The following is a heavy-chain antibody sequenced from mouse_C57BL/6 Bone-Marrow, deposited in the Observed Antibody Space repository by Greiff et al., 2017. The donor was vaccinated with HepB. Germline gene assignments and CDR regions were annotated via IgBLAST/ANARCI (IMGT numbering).Heavy chain of an antibody. CDR3: AREYYDYAWFAY. J-gene: IGHJ3*01. CDR2: IYPRSGNT. V-gene: IGHV1-81*01. CDR1: GYTFTSYG. Sequence: VKLQESGAELARPGASVKLSCKASGYTFTSYGISWVKQRTGQGLEWIGEIYPRSGNTYYNEKFKGKATLTADKSSSTAYMELRSLTSEDSAVYFCAREYYDYAWFAYWGQGTLVTVSA. D-gene: IGHD2-4*01.